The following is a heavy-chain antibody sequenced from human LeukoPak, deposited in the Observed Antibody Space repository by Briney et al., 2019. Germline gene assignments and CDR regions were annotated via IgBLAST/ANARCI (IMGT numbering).Heavy chain of an antibody. CDR2: INPNSGGT. Sequence: ASVKASCKASGYTFTGYYMHWVRQAPGQGLEWMGWINPNSGGTNYAQKFQGRVTMTRDTSISTAYMELSRLRSDDTAVYYCARVMTIFGVVGYMDVWGKGTTVTVSS. CDR1: GYTFTGYY. D-gene: IGHD3-3*01. V-gene: IGHV1-2*02. J-gene: IGHJ6*03. CDR3: ARVMTIFGVVGYMDV.